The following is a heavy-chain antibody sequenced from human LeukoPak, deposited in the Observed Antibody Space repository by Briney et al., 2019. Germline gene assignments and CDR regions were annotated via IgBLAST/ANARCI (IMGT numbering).Heavy chain of an antibody. CDR1: GYTFTGYY. CDR3: AGGTSITMIVVALDY. D-gene: IGHD3-22*01. CDR2: INPNSGGT. Sequence: ASVSVSCTASGYTFTGYYMHWVRQAPGQGLEWMGWINPNSGGTNYAQKFQGRVTMTRDTSISTAYMELSRLRSDDTAVYYCAGGTSITMIVVALDYWGQGTLVTVSS. V-gene: IGHV1-2*02. J-gene: IGHJ4*02.